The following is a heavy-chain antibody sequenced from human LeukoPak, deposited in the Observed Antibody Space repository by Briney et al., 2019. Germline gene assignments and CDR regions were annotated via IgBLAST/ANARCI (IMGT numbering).Heavy chain of an antibody. CDR2: ISYDGSNK. J-gene: IGHJ4*02. Sequence: SGGSLRLSCAASGFSFSSYNMNWVRQAPGKGLEWVAVISYDGSNKYYADSVKGRFTISRDNAKNSLYLQMNSLRAEDTAVYYCARDPYSGYDLDSHYFDYWGQGTLVTVSS. CDR1: GFSFSSYN. D-gene: IGHD5-12*01. V-gene: IGHV3-30*04. CDR3: ARDPYSGYDLDSHYFDY.